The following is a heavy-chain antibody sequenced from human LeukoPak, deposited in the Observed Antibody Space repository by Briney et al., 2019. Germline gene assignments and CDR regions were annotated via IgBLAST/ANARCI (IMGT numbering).Heavy chain of an antibody. CDR2: ISYDGSNK. J-gene: IGHJ4*02. CDR3: AKDLGSSNDY. Sequence: GGSLRPSCAASGFTFSSYGMHWVRQAPGKGLEWVAVISYDGSNKYYADSVKGRFTISRDNSKNTLYLQMNSLRAEDTAVYYCAKDLGSSNDYWGQGTLVTVSS. CDR1: GFTFSSYG. V-gene: IGHV3-30*18. D-gene: IGHD6-13*01.